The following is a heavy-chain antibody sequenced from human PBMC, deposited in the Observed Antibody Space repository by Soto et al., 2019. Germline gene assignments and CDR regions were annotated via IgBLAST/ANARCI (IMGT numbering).Heavy chain of an antibody. CDR2: IYYSGST. J-gene: IGHJ5*02. D-gene: IGHD3-22*01. V-gene: IGHV4-31*03. Sequence: PSETQSLTCTVSRGSIRGGVHAWSWIRQPPGKVMEWLGYIYYSGSTYYNPSLKSRVTISVDTSKNQFSLKLRSVTAADTAVYYCAREGYDSSGPTHVPWFDPWGQGTLVTVSS. CDR3: AREGYDSSGPTHVPWFDP. CDR1: RGSIRGGVHA.